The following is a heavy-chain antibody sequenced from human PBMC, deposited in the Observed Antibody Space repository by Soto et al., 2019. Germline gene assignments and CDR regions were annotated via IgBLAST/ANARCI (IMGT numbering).Heavy chain of an antibody. D-gene: IGHD2-2*01. CDR1: GYTFTSYA. J-gene: IGHJ3*02. V-gene: IGHV1-3*01. Sequence: QVQLVQSGAEVKKPGASVKVSCKASGYTFTSYAMHWVRQAPGQRLERMGWINAGNGNTKYSQKFQGRVTITRDTSASTAYMELSSLRSEDTAVYYCARVSTVVVPAAILNPVECAFDIWGQGTMVTVSS. CDR3: ARVSTVVVPAAILNPVECAFDI. CDR2: INAGNGNT.